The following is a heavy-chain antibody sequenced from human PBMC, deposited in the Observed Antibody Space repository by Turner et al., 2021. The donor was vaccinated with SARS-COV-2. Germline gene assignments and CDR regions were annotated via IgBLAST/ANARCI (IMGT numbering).Heavy chain of an antibody. V-gene: IGHV3-48*03. CDR3: VTKKFGTTYFQS. J-gene: IGHJ4*02. CDR2: ISPTGTTI. CDR1: GLPFSNYD. D-gene: IGHD1-1*01. Sequence: VHLVESGGGLVQPGGSLRLSCAASGLPFSNYDMNWVRQAPGKGLEWVSYISPTGTTIYYADSVKGRFTISRDNAKNSLYLQMDSLRADDTALYYCVTKKFGTTYFQSWGQGTLVTVSS.